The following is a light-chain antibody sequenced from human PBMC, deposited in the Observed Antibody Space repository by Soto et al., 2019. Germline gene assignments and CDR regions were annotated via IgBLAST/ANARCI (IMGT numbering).Light chain of an antibody. Sequence: DIQLTQSPSSLSASIGDSVTITCQASQDISTSLNWYHRRPGKAPKLLITDASTLQTGVPPRFRGSGAGTDFSFTISRRQPEDFGEYYCQQYDNVPTFGQGTKVNIK. CDR3: QQYDNVPT. CDR1: QDISTS. CDR2: DAS. V-gene: IGKV1-33*01. J-gene: IGKJ2*01.